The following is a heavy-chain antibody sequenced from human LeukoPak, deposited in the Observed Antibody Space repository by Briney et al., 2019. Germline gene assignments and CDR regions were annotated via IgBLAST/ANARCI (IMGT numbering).Heavy chain of an antibody. CDR2: IFTSGST. CDR1: GGSISSGRYY. CDR3: ASFYSSSWSTYYYYYYMDV. Sequence: PSETLSLTCTVSGGSISSGRYYWNWIRQPAGKGLEWIGHIFTSGSTNYNPSLKSRVTISVDTSKNQFSLKLSSVTAADTAVYYCASFYSSSWSTYYYYYYMDVWGKGTTVTISS. V-gene: IGHV4-61*09. J-gene: IGHJ6*03. D-gene: IGHD6-13*01.